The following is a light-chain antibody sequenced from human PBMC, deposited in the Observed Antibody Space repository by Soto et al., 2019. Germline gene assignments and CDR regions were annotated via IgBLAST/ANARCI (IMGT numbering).Light chain of an antibody. V-gene: IGLV1-40*01. Sequence: QSVLTQPPSVSGAPGQRVTISCTGGTSNIGSDYGVHWYQQLPGRAPRLLIYINDKRPSGVPDRFSGSKSGTSASLAISGLQAEDEADYYCQSYDSRLSCVIFGGGTKLTVL. J-gene: IGLJ2*01. CDR2: IND. CDR1: TSNIGSDYG. CDR3: QSYDSRLSCVI.